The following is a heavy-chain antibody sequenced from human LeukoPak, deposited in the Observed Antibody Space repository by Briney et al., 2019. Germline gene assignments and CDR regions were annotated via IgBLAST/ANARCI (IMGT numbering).Heavy chain of an antibody. J-gene: IGHJ4*02. CDR2: IYYSGST. Sequence: SETLSLTCTVSGGSISSSSYYWDWIRQPPGKGLEWIGSIYYSGSTNYNPSLKSRVTISVETSRNQFSLKLSSVTAADTAVYYCARRHYCSGDTCLDFDYWGQGTLVTVSS. D-gene: IGHD2-15*01. V-gene: IGHV4-39*01. CDR1: GGSISSSSYY. CDR3: ARRHYCSGDTCLDFDY.